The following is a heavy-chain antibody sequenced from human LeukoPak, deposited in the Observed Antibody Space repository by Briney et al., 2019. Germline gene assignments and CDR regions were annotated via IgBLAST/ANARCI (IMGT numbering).Heavy chain of an antibody. Sequence: PGGSLRLSCAASGLTFSTYVMHWVRQAPGKGLEWVAVIWYDGRNKYFADSVRGRFSTSSDNSKNTSYLQMNSLRAEDTAVYYCARGDRSSWFNFDYWGQGTLVTVSS. J-gene: IGHJ4*02. CDR1: GLTFSTYV. D-gene: IGHD6-13*01. CDR3: ARGDRSSWFNFDY. V-gene: IGHV3-33*01. CDR2: IWYDGRNK.